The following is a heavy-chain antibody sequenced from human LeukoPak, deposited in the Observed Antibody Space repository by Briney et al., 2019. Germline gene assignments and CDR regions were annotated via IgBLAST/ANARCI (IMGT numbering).Heavy chain of an antibody. D-gene: IGHD3-22*01. V-gene: IGHV4-39*01. CDR3: AGTAAPYYYDSSGYLDY. J-gene: IGHJ4*02. CDR2: ISYSGST. CDR1: GGSISSSGYY. Sequence: SETLSLTCSVSGGSISSSGYYWGWIRQPPGKGLEWIGSISYSGSTYYNPSLKSRVTISVDTSKNQFSLKLSSVTAADTAVYYCAGTAAPYYYDSSGYLDYWGQGTLVTASS.